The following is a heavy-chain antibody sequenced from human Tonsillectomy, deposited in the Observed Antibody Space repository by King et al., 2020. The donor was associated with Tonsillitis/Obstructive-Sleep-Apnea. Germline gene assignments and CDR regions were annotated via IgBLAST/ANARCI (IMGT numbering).Heavy chain of an antibody. CDR1: GYSFTTYW. CDR2: IYPGDSDT. Sequence: QLVQSGAEVKKPGESLKISCEGSGYSFTTYWIVWVRQMPGKGREWMGIIYPGDSDTRYSPSFQGQVTISADKSISTAYLQWSSRKASDTAMYNCARHRTSGSLEPGGYWGQGTLVTVSS. D-gene: IGHD1-26*01. V-gene: IGHV5-51*01. CDR3: ARHRTSGSLEPGGY. J-gene: IGHJ4*02.